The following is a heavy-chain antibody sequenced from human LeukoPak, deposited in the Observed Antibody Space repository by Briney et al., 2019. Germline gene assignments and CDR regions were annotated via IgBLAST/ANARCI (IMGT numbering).Heavy chain of an antibody. CDR1: GYTFTSYY. V-gene: IGHV1-46*01. Sequence: ASVKVSCKASGYTFTSYYMHWVRQAPGQGLEWMGWIRSNDGHTKYAQKFQGRVTMTMDTFTTTFYMEPRSLTSDDTAMYYCARQQLVPNWFDPWGQGTLVTVSS. CDR3: ARQQLVPNWFDP. CDR2: IRSNDGHT. D-gene: IGHD6-13*01. J-gene: IGHJ5*02.